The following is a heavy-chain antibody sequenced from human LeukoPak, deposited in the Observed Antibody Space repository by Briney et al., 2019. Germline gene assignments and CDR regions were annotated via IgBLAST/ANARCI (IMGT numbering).Heavy chain of an antibody. D-gene: IGHD3-9*01. V-gene: IGHV3-23*01. CDR3: AKLTATPHY. CDR2: ISGGGSST. J-gene: IGHJ4*02. CDR1: GFTFTSYS. Sequence: GGSLRLSCAASGFTFTSYSMNWVRQAPGKGLEWVSTISGGGSSTYYADSVKGRFTISRDNSKNTLYLQMNSLRAEDTAIYYCAKLTATPHYWGQGTLVTVSS.